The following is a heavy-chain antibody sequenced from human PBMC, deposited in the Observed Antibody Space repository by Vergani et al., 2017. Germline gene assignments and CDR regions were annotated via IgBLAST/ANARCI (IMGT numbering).Heavy chain of an antibody. CDR2: ISSSGSTI. CDR3: ARFRMGNYYDSSGYRRGYYYYGMYV. J-gene: IGHJ6*02. V-gene: IGHV3-11*01. Sequence: QVQLVESGGGLVKPGGSLRLSCAASGFTFSDYYMSWIRQAPGKGLEWVSYISSSGSTIYYADSVKGRFTISRDNAKNSLYLQMNSLRAEDTAVYYCARFRMGNYYDSSGYRRGYYYYGMYVWGQGTTVTVSS. CDR1: GFTFSDYY. D-gene: IGHD3-22*01.